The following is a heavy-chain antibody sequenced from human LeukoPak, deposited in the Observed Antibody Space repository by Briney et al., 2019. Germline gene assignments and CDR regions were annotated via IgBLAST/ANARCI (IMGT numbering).Heavy chain of an antibody. V-gene: IGHV3-53*01. Sequence: GGSLRLSCVASGFTLRVNYMTWIRQTPGRGLEWVSVIYSDGTTKYADSAKGRFTISRDNAKNSLYLQMNSLRGEDTAVYYCARGRYCSDTSCHYCDCWGQGTLFTVSS. CDR2: IYSDGTT. CDR3: ARGRYCSDTSCHYCDC. D-gene: IGHD2-2*01. CDR1: GFTLRVNY. J-gene: IGHJ4*02.